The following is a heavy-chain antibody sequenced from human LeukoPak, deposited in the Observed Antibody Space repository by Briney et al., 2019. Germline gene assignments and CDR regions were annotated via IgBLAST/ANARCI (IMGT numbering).Heavy chain of an antibody. CDR2: IYYSGST. CDR1: GGSISSYY. V-gene: IGHV4-59*01. D-gene: IGHD3-22*01. Sequence: PSETLSLTCTVSGGSISSYYWSWIRQPPAKGLEWVGYIYYSGSTNYNPSLKSRVTISVDTSKNQFSLKLSSVTAADTAVYYCPRESPDYYASSGYYNLSSYFYHWGRGTPVTVSS. CDR3: PRESPDYYASSGYYNLSSYFYH. J-gene: IGHJ2*01.